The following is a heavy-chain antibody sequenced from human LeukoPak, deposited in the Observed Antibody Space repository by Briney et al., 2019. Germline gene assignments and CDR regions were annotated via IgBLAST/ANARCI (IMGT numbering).Heavy chain of an antibody. CDR1: GFTFSSYS. CDR3: ARRPATRFTIFGVGAWEGAFDI. D-gene: IGHD3-3*01. CDR2: IYHSGST. Sequence: GSLRLSCAASGFTFSSYSMNWIRQPPGKGLEWIGSIYHSGSTYYNPSLKSQVTISVDTSKTQFSLRLSSVTAADTAVYYCARRPATRFTIFGVGAWEGAFDIWGQGTMVTVSS. J-gene: IGHJ3*02. V-gene: IGHV4-38-2*01.